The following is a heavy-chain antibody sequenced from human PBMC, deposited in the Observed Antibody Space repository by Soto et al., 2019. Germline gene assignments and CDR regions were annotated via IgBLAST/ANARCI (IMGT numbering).Heavy chain of an antibody. CDR2: ISYDGSNK. V-gene: IGHV3-30*18. CDR3: ANGRVAAAVDSPFDY. CDR1: GFTFSSYG. D-gene: IGHD6-13*01. Sequence: QVQLVESGGGVVQPGRSLRLSCAASGFTFSSYGMHWVRQAPGKGLEWVAVISYDGSNKYYADSVKGRFTISRDNSKNPLYLQMNSLRAEDTAVYYCANGRVAAAVDSPFDYWGQGTLVTVSS. J-gene: IGHJ4*02.